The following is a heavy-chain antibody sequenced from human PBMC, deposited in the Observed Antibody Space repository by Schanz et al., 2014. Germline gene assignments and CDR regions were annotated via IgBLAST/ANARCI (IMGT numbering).Heavy chain of an antibody. CDR2: IKQDGSEK. J-gene: IGHJ6*02. Sequence: VQLVDSGGGLVKPGGSLRLSCAASGFRLDDYAMHWVRQAPGKGPEWVANIKQDGSEKYFVDSVKGRFTISRDNSKSTLYLQMNSLRAEDTAVYYCARDRQQLVGRIGNYCGMDVWGHGTTVTVAS. V-gene: IGHV3-7*01. CDR3: ARDRQQLVGRIGNYCGMDV. D-gene: IGHD6-13*01. CDR1: GFRLDDYA.